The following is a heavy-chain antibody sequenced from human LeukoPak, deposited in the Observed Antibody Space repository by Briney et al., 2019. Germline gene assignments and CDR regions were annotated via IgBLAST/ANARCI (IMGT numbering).Heavy chain of an antibody. Sequence: PGGSLRLSCAASGFTFSDYYKSWIRQAPGKGLEWLSYISTSGTTIFYADSVKGRFTISRDNAKNSLYLQMNSLRAEDTALYYCARDSRGAFDIWGQGTMVTVSS. CDR3: ARDSRGAFDI. J-gene: IGHJ3*02. V-gene: IGHV3-11*01. D-gene: IGHD5-12*01. CDR1: GFTFSDYY. CDR2: ISTSGTTI.